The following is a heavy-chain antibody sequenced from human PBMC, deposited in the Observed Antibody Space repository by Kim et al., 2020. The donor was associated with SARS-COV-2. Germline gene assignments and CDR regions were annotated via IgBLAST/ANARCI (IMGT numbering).Heavy chain of an antibody. CDR3: ASALGH. J-gene: IGHJ4*02. V-gene: IGHV4-4*07. D-gene: IGHD3-16*02. Sequence: YPSGRTNYNPSLPSRVPTSVDMSKNQFSLKLSSGTAADTAVYYCASALGHWGQGTLVTVSS. CDR2: YPSGRT.